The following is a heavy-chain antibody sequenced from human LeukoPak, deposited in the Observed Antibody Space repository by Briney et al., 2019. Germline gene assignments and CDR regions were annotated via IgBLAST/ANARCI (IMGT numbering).Heavy chain of an antibody. D-gene: IGHD2-8*01. J-gene: IGHJ4*02. V-gene: IGHV1-8*01. CDR2: MNPNSGNT. CDR1: VYTFPSYD. CDR3: ARGVIHSGLMVTNSPFDY. Sequence: ASVKVSFKASVYTFPSYDINWVRQTTGQGLEWMGWMNPNSGNTGYAQKFQGRVTMTRNTSISTAYMELSSLRSEDTAVYYCARGVIHSGLMVTNSPFDYWGQGTLVTVSS.